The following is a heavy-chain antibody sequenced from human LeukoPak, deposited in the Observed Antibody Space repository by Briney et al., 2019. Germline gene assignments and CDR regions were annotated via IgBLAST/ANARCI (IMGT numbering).Heavy chain of an antibody. J-gene: IGHJ6*02. CDR3: ARNRGWYATDV. Sequence: SETLSLTCTVSGDSVRSDSSHWSWIRQPPGKGLEWIGYIHYNGNTSYNPSLKSRVTISLDKSKNQFSLELSSVTAADTAVYYCARNRGWYATDVWGQGTTVTVSS. CDR2: IHYNGNT. CDR1: GDSVRSDSSH. D-gene: IGHD3-10*01. V-gene: IGHV4-61*01.